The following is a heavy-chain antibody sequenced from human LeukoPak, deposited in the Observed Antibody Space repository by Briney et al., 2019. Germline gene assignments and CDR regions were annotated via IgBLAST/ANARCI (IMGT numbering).Heavy chain of an antibody. CDR1: GFTFSSYS. CDR2: INTRSYI. Sequence: GGSLRLTCAASGFTFSSYSMNWVRQAPGKGLEWLSSINTRSYIYYADSVNGRFTISRDDAKNSLYLQMNSLTAEDTAVYHCAREGGYCYGGSCRWFDSWGQGTLVTVSS. D-gene: IGHD2-15*01. CDR3: AREGGYCYGGSCRWFDS. V-gene: IGHV3-21*01. J-gene: IGHJ5*01.